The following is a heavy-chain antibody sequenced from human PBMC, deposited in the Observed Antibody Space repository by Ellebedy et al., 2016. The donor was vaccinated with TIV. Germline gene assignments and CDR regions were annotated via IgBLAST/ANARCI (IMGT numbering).Heavy chain of an antibody. V-gene: IGHV1-46*01. J-gene: IGHJ4*02. CDR1: GYTFSSYY. CDR3: ARLKSVAVATLDY. CDR2: INPSGGRT. Sequence: AASVKVSCKTSGYTFSSYYMNWVRQAPGQGLEWMGMINPSGGRTSYAQKFQGRITMTTDTSTSTVYMELSSLKSEDTAVFYCARLKSVAVATLDYWGQGTRVTVSA. D-gene: IGHD6-19*01.